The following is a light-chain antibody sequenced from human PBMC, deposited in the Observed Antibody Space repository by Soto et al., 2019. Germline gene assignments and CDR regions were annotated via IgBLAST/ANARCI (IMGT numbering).Light chain of an antibody. V-gene: IGKV3-15*01. CDR1: QSVSSN. J-gene: IGKJ1*01. CDR2: GAS. CDR3: QQYNNWPPWT. Sequence: EIVMTQSPATLSVSPGERATLSCRASQSVSSNLAWYQQKPGQAPRLLIYGASTRTTGIPASLSGSGSGTEFTLTIGTLQSEDFAVYYCQQYNNWPPWTFGQGTKVEIK.